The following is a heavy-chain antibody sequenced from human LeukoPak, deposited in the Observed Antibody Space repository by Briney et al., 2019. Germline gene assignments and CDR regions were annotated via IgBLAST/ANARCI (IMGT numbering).Heavy chain of an antibody. CDR1: GYTFTSYY. D-gene: IGHD5-24*01. CDR3: AGAEEDGYNYHYDY. Sequence: ASVKVSCKASGYTFTSYYMHWVRQAPGQGLEWMGIINPSGGSTSYSQKFQGRVTMTRDTSTTTVYMELSSLKSEDTAVYYCAGAEEDGYNYHYDYWGQGTLVTVSS. J-gene: IGHJ4*02. CDR2: INPSGGST. V-gene: IGHV1-46*01.